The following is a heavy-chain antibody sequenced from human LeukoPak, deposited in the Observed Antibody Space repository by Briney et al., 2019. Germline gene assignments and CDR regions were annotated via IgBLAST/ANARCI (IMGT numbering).Heavy chain of an antibody. V-gene: IGHV1-69*13. CDR3: ARDVATAGWFDP. CDR2: IIPIFGTA. CDR1: GGTFSSYA. Sequence: ASVKVSCKASGGTFSSYAISWVRQVPGQGLEWMGGIIPIFGTANYAQKFQGRVTITADESTSTAYMELSSLRSEDTAVYYCARDVATAGWFDPWGQGTLVTVSS. D-gene: IGHD6-13*01. J-gene: IGHJ5*02.